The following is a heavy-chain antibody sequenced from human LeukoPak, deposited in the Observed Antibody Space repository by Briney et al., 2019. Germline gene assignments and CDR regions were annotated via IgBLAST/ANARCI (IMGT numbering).Heavy chain of an antibody. CDR3: ARHRVGATSEDWFDP. CDR2: IYPGDSDT. J-gene: IGHJ5*02. D-gene: IGHD1-26*01. CDR1: GYSFTFYW. Sequence: GESLKISCKGSGYSFTFYWIGWVRQMPGKGLEWMGIIYPGDSDTRYSPSFQGQVTISADKSISTAYLQWSSLKASDTAMYYCARHRVGATSEDWFDPWGQGTLVTVSS. V-gene: IGHV5-51*01.